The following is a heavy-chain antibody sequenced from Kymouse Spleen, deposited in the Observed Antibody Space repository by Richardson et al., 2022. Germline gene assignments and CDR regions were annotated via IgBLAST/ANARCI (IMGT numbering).Heavy chain of an antibody. J-gene: IGHJ6*02. CDR3: ASLNWNYGYYYYYYGMDV. CDR1: GGSISSSSYY. CDR2: IYYSGST. V-gene: IGHV4-39*01. Sequence: QLQLQESGPGLVKPSETLSLTCTVSGGSISSSSYYWGWIRQPPGKGLEWIGSIYYSGSTYYNPSLKSRVTISVDTSKNQFSLKLSSVTAADTAVYYCASLNWNYGYYYYYYGMDVWGQGTTVTVSS. D-gene: IGHD1-7*01.